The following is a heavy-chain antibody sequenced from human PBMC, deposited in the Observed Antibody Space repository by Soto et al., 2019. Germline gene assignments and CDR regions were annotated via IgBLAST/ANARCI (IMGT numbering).Heavy chain of an antibody. J-gene: IGHJ4*02. Sequence: SETLSLTCTVSGGSISNYYWSWIRQPPGKGLQWIGYIFSSGSTNYNPSLKSRVTISVNTSKNQFSLKLSSVTAADTAVYYCARGIAVAADYFDYWSQGTLVTVSS. D-gene: IGHD6-19*01. CDR3: ARGIAVAADYFDY. V-gene: IGHV4-59*01. CDR2: IFSSGST. CDR1: GGSISNYY.